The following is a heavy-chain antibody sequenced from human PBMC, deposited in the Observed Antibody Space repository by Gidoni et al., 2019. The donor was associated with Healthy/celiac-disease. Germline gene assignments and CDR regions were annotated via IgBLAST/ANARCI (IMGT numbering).Heavy chain of an antibody. CDR2: ISGSGGST. CDR3: AKDALGWDVFIQYYYYYGMDV. CDR1: GFTFSSYA. Sequence: EVQLLESGGGLVQPGGSLRLSCAASGFTFSSYAMSWVRQAPGKGLEWVSGISGSGGSTYYADSVKGRFTISRDNSKNTLYLQMNSLRAEDTAVYYCAKDALGWDVFIQYYYYYGMDVWGQGTTVTVSS. V-gene: IGHV3-23*01. D-gene: IGHD1-26*01. J-gene: IGHJ6*02.